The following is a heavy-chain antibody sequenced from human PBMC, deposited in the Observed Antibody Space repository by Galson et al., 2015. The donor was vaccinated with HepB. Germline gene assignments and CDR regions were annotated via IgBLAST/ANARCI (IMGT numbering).Heavy chain of an antibody. CDR3: ARTYYDSTGFSKNWYFDL. J-gene: IGHJ2*01. CDR2: IRSNGGST. Sequence: SLRLSCAASGFTFKNYAMHWVRQAPGKGLEYVSTIRSNGGSTYSEDSVKGRFTISRDNSKNTLYLQMGSLRAEDMAVYYCARTYYDSTGFSKNWYFDLWGRGTLVTVSS. D-gene: IGHD3-22*01. V-gene: IGHV3-64*02. CDR1: GFTFKNYA.